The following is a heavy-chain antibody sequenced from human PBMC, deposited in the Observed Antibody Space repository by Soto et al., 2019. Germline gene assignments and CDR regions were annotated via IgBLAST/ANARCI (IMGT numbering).Heavy chain of an antibody. V-gene: IGHV1-69*13. D-gene: IGHD2-15*01. CDR3: ARSCFKWLGG. CDR2: IVPVFGTT. J-gene: IGHJ6*02. CDR1: GGTFSSYS. Sequence: SGKVSCDSSGGTFSSYSVSWVRQAPGVGFEWVGGIVPVFGTTNYAQRFEDRVTSSADDSTRTHYMELRNLRVEHTAVYCCARSCFKWLGGCGQVPTVA.